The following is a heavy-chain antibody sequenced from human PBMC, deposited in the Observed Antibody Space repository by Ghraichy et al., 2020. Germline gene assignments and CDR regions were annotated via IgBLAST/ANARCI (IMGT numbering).Heavy chain of an antibody. J-gene: IGHJ3*02. CDR2: IYSSGST. D-gene: IGHD2-2*01. V-gene: IGHV4-59*01. CDR3: AREYCSSISCYYDAFDI. CDR1: GGSISSYF. Sequence: ESLNISCTVSGGSISSYFWSWIRQPPGKGLEWIGYIYSSGSTNYNPSLKSRVTLSVDTSKNQLSLKLSSVTAADTAVYYCAREYCSSISCYYDAFDIWGQGTMVTVSS.